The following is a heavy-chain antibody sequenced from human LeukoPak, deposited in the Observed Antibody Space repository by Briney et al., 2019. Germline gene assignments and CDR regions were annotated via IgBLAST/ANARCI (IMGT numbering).Heavy chain of an antibody. Sequence: AGSLRLSCAASGFTVSSNYMSWVRQAPGKGLEWVSVIYSGGSTYYADSVKGRFTISRDNSKNTLYLQMNSLRAEDTAVYYCAGAHYSSGWYVGRGYYFDYWGQGTLVTVSS. CDR1: GFTVSSNY. J-gene: IGHJ4*02. CDR2: IYSGGST. CDR3: AGAHYSSGWYVGRGYYFDY. V-gene: IGHV3-66*02. D-gene: IGHD6-19*01.